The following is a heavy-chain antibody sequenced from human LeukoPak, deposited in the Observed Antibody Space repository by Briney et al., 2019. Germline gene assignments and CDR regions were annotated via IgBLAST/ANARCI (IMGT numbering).Heavy chain of an antibody. CDR1: GGSISSDY. CDR2: FFYMGST. J-gene: IGHJ4*02. V-gene: IGHV4-59*08. Sequence: SETLSLTCAVSGGSISSDYWSWIRQPPGKGLEWIGYFFYMGSTHYSPSLKSRVTISVDTSKIQFSLKLRSVTAADTDVYYCARQLAVAGSFYFDLWGQGTLVTVSS. CDR3: ARQLAVAGSFYFDL. D-gene: IGHD6-19*01.